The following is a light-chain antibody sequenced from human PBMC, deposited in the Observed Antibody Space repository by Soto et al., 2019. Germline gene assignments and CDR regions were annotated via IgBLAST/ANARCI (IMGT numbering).Light chain of an antibody. CDR3: NSYSSSSALDVI. Sequence: QSVLAQPASVSGSPGQSITISCAGTNRDVGGYNYVSWYQQYPGKAPKLIIYEVTYRTSGVSNRFSGSKSGNTASLTISGLQAEDADDYSCNSYSSSSALDVIFGGGTKLTVL. J-gene: IGLJ2*01. CDR2: EVT. V-gene: IGLV2-14*01. CDR1: NRDVGGYNY.